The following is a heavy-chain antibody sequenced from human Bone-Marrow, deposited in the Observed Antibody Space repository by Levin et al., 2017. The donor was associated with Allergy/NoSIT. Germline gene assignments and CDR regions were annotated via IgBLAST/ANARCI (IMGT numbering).Heavy chain of an antibody. J-gene: IGHJ4*02. CDR2: VYYSGST. CDR1: GGSVSSDGHF. Sequence: ESLKISCTVSGGSVSSDGHFWTWIRQPPGKGPEWIGYVYYSGSTNYNPSLKSRVTMSVDTSKNQFSLKLNSVTAADTAIYYCASDHCTSATCSALLFDSWGQGTLVTVSS. D-gene: IGHD2-2*01. V-gene: IGHV4-61*08. CDR3: ASDHCTSATCSALLFDS.